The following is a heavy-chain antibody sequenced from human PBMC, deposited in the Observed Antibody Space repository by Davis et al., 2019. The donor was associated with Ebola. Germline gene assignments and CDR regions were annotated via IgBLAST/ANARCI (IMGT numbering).Heavy chain of an antibody. CDR2: INPNSGGT. J-gene: IGHJ3*02. V-gene: IGHV1-2*04. D-gene: IGHD3-3*01. Sequence: GESLKISCKGSGYTFTGYYMHWVRQAPGQGLEWMGWINPNSGGTNYAQKFQGWVTMTRDTSISTAYMELSRLRSDDTAVYYCATHFGVVGLDAFDIWGQGTMVTVSS. CDR3: ATHFGVVGLDAFDI. CDR1: GYTFTGYY.